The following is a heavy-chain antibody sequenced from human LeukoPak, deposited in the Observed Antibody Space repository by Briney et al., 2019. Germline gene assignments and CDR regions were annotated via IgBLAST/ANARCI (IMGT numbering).Heavy chain of an antibody. Sequence: PSETLSLTCAVYGGSFSGYYWSWIRQPPGKGLEWIGEINHSGSTNYNPSLKSRVTISVDTSKNQFSLKLSSVTAADTAVYYCARQHDSCYYYYVDLWGTGTTVTVSS. CDR3: ARQHDSCYYYYVDL. D-gene: IGHD6-13*01. V-gene: IGHV4-34*01. J-gene: IGHJ6*03. CDR2: INHSGST. CDR1: GGSFSGYY.